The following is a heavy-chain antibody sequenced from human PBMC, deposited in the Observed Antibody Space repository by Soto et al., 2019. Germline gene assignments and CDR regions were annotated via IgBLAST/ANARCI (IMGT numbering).Heavy chain of an antibody. CDR3: ARGGVY. D-gene: IGHD2-8*01. CDR2: ISGSGSTI. J-gene: IGHJ1*01. V-gene: IGHV3-48*03. Sequence: VGSLRLSCEATGFTFSSHEMNWIRQTPGKRLEWIAKISGSGSTINYADSVKGRFTISRDNVQRTLHLQMDSLRVKDTGVYYCARGGVYWGRGTLVTVSS. CDR1: GFTFSSHE.